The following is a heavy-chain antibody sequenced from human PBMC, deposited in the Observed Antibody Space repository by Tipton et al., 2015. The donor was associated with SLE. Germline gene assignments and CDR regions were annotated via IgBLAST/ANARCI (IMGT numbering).Heavy chain of an antibody. CDR2: IKQDGSEA. CDR3: ASGSWPFDR. D-gene: IGHD5-12*01. Sequence: SLRLSCAASGFALSGAWRGWVRQAQGKGLEGVASIKQDGSEAYYVDSVRGRFTISRDNAKNSLYLQMNSLRDEDTAVYYCASGSWPFDRWGQGTMVIVSS. J-gene: IGHJ3*02. V-gene: IGHV3-7*01. CDR1: GFALSGAW.